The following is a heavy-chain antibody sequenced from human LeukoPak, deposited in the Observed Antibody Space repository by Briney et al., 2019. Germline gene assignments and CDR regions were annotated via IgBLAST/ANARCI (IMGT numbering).Heavy chain of an antibody. D-gene: IGHD6-13*01. J-gene: IGHJ6*03. CDR1: GGSISSYY. CDR3: ARDRQQQLANYYYYYYMDV. CDR2: IYTSGST. Sequence: SETLSLTCTVSGGSISSYYWSWIRQPAGKGLECIGRIYTSGSTNYNPSLKSRVTMSVDTSKNQFSLKLSSVTAADTAVYYCARDRQQQLANYYYYYYMDVWGKGTTVTVSS. V-gene: IGHV4-4*07.